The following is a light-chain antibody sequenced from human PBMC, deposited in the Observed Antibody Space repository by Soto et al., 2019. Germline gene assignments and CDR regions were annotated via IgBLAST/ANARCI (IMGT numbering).Light chain of an antibody. Sequence: EIVMTQSPDTLSVSPGERATXSCRASQSVSSSLAWYQQKAGQAPRLLIYGASTRATDIPARFSGSGSGTEFTLTISSLQSEDFAVYYCQQYNNWPRTFGQGTKLESK. V-gene: IGKV3-15*01. CDR3: QQYNNWPRT. J-gene: IGKJ2*01. CDR2: GAS. CDR1: QSVSSS.